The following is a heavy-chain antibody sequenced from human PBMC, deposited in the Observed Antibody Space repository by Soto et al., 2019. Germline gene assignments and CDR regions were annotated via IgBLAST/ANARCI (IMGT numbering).Heavy chain of an antibody. CDR1: GGSISSYY. CDR2: IYYSGST. V-gene: IGHV4-59*01. J-gene: IGHJ6*02. D-gene: IGHD3-3*01. CDR3: ARGASVFGVVINYYYYYGMGV. Sequence: SETLSLTCTVSGGSISSYYWSWIRQPPGKGLELIGYIYYSGSTNYNPSLKSRVTISVDTSKNQFSLKLSSVTAADTAVYYCARGASVFGVVINYYYYYGMGVWGQGTTVTVYS.